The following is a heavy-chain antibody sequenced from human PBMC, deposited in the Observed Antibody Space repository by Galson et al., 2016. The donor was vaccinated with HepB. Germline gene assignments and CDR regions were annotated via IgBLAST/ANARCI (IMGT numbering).Heavy chain of an antibody. Sequence: PALVKPTQTLTLTCSFSGFSLSSSGVAVGWIRQPPGKALEWLALIFWNDDKRYSPSLKSRLTIAKDTSNNQVVLTMTNMDPVDTATFYCAHTSISYYYYYGLDVWGKGTTVTVSS. V-gene: IGHV2-5*01. CDR2: IFWNDDK. J-gene: IGHJ6*04. CDR1: GFSLSSSGVA. CDR3: AHTSISYYYYYGLDV.